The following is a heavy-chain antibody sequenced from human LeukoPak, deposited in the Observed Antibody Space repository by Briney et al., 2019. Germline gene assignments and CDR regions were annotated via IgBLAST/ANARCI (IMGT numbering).Heavy chain of an antibody. Sequence: GGSLRLSCAASGFTFNDHAMYWVRQAPGKGLEWVSGINWNRDNIGYADSVKGRVTISRDDAKNSLFLQMNSLRTEDTALYYCARASYYYDTTGLGAVDIWGQGTMVTVSS. V-gene: IGHV3-9*01. D-gene: IGHD3-22*01. CDR3: ARASYYYDTTGLGAVDI. CDR2: INWNRDNI. CDR1: GFTFNDHA. J-gene: IGHJ3*02.